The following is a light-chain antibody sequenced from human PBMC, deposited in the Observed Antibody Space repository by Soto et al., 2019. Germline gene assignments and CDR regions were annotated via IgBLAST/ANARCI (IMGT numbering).Light chain of an antibody. J-gene: IGKJ1*01. Sequence: DIQMTQSPSSLSASVGDRVTITCRASQSIRTYLNWYQQKPGRAPKFLIYAASTLQSGVPSRFAGSGSGTEFTLTISSLQPEDFATYYCQQTYTNPRTFGLGTKVEIK. V-gene: IGKV1-39*01. CDR2: AAS. CDR1: QSIRTY. CDR3: QQTYTNPRT.